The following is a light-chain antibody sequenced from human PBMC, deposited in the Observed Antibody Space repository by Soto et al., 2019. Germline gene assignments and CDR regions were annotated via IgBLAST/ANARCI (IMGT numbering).Light chain of an antibody. CDR2: AAS. Sequence: IQLTQSPSTLSASVGDRVTVTCRASQSVDSFLSWYQQKPGEAPKLLIYAASTLQTGVSSRFSGTGSGTDFTLTITSLQPEDFATYYCQQGYSSPKSFGGGTKVDIK. V-gene: IGKV1-39*01. J-gene: IGKJ4*01. CDR1: QSVDSF. CDR3: QQGYSSPKS.